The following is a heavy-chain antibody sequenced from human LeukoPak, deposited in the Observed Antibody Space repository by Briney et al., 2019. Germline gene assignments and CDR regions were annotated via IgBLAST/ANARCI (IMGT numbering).Heavy chain of an antibody. V-gene: IGHV3-9*01. CDR1: GFTFDDYA. CDR3: AKEALGAALDY. CDR2: ISWNSGSI. J-gene: IGHJ4*02. D-gene: IGHD1-26*01. Sequence: GGSLRLSCAASGFTFDDYAMHWVRQAPGKGLEWVSGISWNSGSIGYADSVKGRFTISRDNSKNTLYLQMNSLRAEDTAVYYCAKEALGAALDYWGQGTLVTVSS.